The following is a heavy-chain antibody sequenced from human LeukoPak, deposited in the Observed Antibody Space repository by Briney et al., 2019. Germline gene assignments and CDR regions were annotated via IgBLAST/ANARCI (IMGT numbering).Heavy chain of an antibody. V-gene: IGHV4-30-2*01. J-gene: IGHJ4*02. CDR1: GGSISSSSYY. D-gene: IGHD3-10*01. CDR2: IYQSGST. CDR3: ARRDPGSGSPYFDY. Sequence: SETLSLTCTVSGGSISSSSYYWGWIRQPPGKGLEWIGNIYQSGSTYYNPSLKSRVTISVDRSKNQFSLSLSSVTAADTAVYYCARRDPGSGSPYFDYWGQGTLVTVSS.